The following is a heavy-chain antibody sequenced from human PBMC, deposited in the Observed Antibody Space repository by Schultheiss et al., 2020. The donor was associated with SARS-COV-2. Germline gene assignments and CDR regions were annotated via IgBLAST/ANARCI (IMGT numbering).Heavy chain of an antibody. D-gene: IGHD6-13*01. V-gene: IGHV1-69*13. CDR1: GGTFSSYA. Sequence: SVKVSCKASGGTFSSYAISWVRQAPGQGLEWMGGIIPIFGTANYAQKFQGRVTITADESTSTAYMELSSLSSEDTAVYYCARVRYSSSWYRGYYYGMDVWGQGATVTVAS. J-gene: IGHJ6*02. CDR2: IIPIFGTA. CDR3: ARVRYSSSWYRGYYYGMDV.